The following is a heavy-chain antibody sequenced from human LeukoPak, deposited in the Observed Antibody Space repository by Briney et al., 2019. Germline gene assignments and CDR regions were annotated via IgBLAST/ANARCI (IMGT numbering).Heavy chain of an antibody. CDR3: TALGYPQYFHH. V-gene: IGHV3-15*01. Sequence: GGSLRLSCAASGFTFSDAWMTWVRQAPGKGLEWVGRIKSKTNGGTTDYAAPVKGRFTITRDDSKNTLYFQMNSLKTEDTAVYYCTALGYPQYFHHWGQGTLVTVSS. J-gene: IGHJ4*02. D-gene: IGHD2-15*01. CDR1: GFTFSDAW. CDR2: IKSKTNGGTT.